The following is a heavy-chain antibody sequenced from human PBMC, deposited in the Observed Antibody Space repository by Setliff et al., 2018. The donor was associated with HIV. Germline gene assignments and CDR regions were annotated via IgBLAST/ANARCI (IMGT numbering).Heavy chain of an antibody. V-gene: IGHV4-59*01. Sequence: SETLSLTCTVSGGSISNYYWSWIRQSPGKGLEWIGYISNTGNTKYNPSLKSRVTIAGDTSKNQFSVRLTSVTAADTAIYYCARQVGSQYSYWAYYFDSWGQGTQVTVSS. D-gene: IGHD5-18*01. CDR3: ARQVGSQYSYWAYYFDS. CDR1: GGSISNYY. CDR2: ISNTGNT. J-gene: IGHJ4*02.